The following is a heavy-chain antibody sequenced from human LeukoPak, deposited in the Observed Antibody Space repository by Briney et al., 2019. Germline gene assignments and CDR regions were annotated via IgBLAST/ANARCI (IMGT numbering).Heavy chain of an antibody. CDR1: GFTVSSNY. D-gene: IGHD3-22*01. Sequence: GGSLRLSCAASGFTVSSNYMSWVRQAPGKGLEWVSVIYSGGSTYYADSVKGRFTISRDNSKNTLYLQMNSLRAEDTAVYYCAIVRTGYDSSGYPIDYWGQGTLVTVSS. J-gene: IGHJ4*02. CDR3: AIVRTGYDSSGYPIDY. V-gene: IGHV3-66*02. CDR2: IYSGGST.